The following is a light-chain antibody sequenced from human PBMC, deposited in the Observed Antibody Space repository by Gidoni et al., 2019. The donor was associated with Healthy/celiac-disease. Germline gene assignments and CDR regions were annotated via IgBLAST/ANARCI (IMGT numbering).Light chain of an antibody. CDR3: QAWDSSTRVV. J-gene: IGLJ2*01. V-gene: IGLV3-1*01. CDR1: KLGDKY. CDR2: QDR. Sequence: SYELTQPPSVSVSPGQTASITCSGDKLGDKYVCWYQQKPGQSPVLGIYQDRRRPLGVPERFSGSNSENTATLTISGTQAMDEADYYCQAWDSSTRVVFGGGTKLTVL.